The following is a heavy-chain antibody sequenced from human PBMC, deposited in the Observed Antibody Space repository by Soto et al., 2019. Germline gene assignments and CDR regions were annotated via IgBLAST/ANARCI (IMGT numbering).Heavy chain of an antibody. J-gene: IGHJ5*02. CDR1: GYSFTSYW. D-gene: IGHD3-10*01. Sequence: PGESLKISCKGSGYSFTSYWISWVRQMPGKGLEWMGRIDPSDSYTNYSPSFQGHVTISADKSISTAYLQWSSLKASDTAMYYCARAYSGSYYPNWFDPWGQGTLVTVSS. V-gene: IGHV5-10-1*01. CDR3: ARAYSGSYYPNWFDP. CDR2: IDPSDSYT.